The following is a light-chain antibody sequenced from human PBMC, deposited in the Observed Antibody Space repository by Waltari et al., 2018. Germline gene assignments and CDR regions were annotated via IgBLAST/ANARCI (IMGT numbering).Light chain of an antibody. CDR3: QLWDSTSDHPGV. CDR1: DIGSKS. J-gene: IGLJ3*02. Sequence: SYVLTQPPSVSVAPGKTARITCGGNDIGSKSVHWYQQKTGRAPVLVVYDDTERPSGGPGRFSGSNSGSTSTLPISRVEAGDEADYSCQLWDSTSDHPGVFGGGTKLTVL. CDR2: DDT. V-gene: IGLV3-21*03.